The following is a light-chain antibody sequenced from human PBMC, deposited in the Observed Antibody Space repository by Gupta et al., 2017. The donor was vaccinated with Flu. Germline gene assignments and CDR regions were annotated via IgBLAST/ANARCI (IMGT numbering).Light chain of an antibody. Sequence: SSDVVDYHYVSWYQQYQDKAPKLMIYDVTRRPSGVPDRFSGSKSGNKASLTVSGLQAEDEADYYCSSYAGRSTLVFGGGTTLTVL. CDR3: SSYAGRSTLV. V-gene: IGLV2-8*01. CDR2: DVT. J-gene: IGLJ2*01. CDR1: SSDVVDYHY.